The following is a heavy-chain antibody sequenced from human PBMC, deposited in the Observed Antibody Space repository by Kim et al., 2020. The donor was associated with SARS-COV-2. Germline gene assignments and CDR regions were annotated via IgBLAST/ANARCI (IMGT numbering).Heavy chain of an antibody. CDR3: ARIGSYYYDSSGYSEDID. CDR2: ISSSSTI. V-gene: IGHV3-48*02. J-gene: IGHJ4*01. D-gene: IGHD3-22*01. Sequence: GGSLRLSCAASGFTFSSYSMNWVRQAPGKGLEWVSYISSSSTIYYADSVKGRFTISRDNAKNSLYLQMNSLRDEDTAVYYCARIGSYYYDSSGYSEDID. CDR1: GFTFSSYS.